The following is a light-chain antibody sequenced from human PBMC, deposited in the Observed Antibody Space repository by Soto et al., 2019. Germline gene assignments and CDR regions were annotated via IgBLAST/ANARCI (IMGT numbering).Light chain of an antibody. J-gene: IGLJ1*01. CDR1: SSDVGGYNY. CDR2: EVT. CDR3: SSYTSSGTFV. V-gene: IGLV2-14*01. Sequence: SALTQPASVSGSPGQSITISCTGTSSDVGGYNYVSWYQQHPGKAPKLMIYEVTSRPSGVSNRFSGSKSVNTASLTISGLQAEDEADYYCSSYTSSGTFVFGTGTKLTVL.